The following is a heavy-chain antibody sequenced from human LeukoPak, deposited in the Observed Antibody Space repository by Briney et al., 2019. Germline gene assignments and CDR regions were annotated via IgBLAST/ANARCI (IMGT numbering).Heavy chain of an antibody. D-gene: IGHD2-2*01. CDR3: ARAGRYCSSTSCYGSDAFDI. CDR1: GFTFSSYG. CDR2: ISYDGSNK. Sequence: GGSLRLSCAASGFTFSSYGMHWVRQAPGKGLEWVAVISYDGSNKYYADSVKGRFTISRDNSKNTLYLQMNSLRAEDTAVYYCARAGRYCSSTSCYGSDAFDIWGQGTMVTVSS. J-gene: IGHJ3*02. V-gene: IGHV3-30*03.